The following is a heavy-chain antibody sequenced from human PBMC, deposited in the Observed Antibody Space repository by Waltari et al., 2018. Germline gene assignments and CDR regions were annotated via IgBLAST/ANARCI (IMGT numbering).Heavy chain of an antibody. Sequence: EVQLLESGGGLVQPGGSLRLSCAASGFTFSSYAMSWVRQAPGKGLEWVPAIRGSVGRTSYADSLKGRFTISRDNSKNTLYLQMNSLRAEDTAVYYCAKDGPTVTTGGWFDPWGQGTLVTVSS. CDR3: AKDGPTVTTGGWFDP. D-gene: IGHD4-17*01. J-gene: IGHJ5*02. CDR2: IRGSVGRT. CDR1: GFTFSSYA. V-gene: IGHV3-23*01.